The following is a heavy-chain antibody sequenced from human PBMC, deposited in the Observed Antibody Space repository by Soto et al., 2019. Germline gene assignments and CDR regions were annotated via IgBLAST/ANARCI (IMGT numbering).Heavy chain of an antibody. D-gene: IGHD5-12*01. J-gene: IGHJ4*02. V-gene: IGHV1-69*06. Sequence: QVQLVQSGAEVKKPGSSVKVSCTGSGDTFHRHALSWVRQAPGQGLEWMGGIIPMFGTANYAQKFQGRVTITADTSTSTAYMELCSLTFEDSAFYYCAGIGYDLVYLGQGTLVAVSS. CDR3: AGIGYDLVY. CDR2: IIPMFGTA. CDR1: GDTFHRHA.